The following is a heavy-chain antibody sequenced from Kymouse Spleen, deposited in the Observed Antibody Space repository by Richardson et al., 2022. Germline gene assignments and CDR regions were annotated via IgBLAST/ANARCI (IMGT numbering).Heavy chain of an antibody. CDR1: GFTFSSYG. CDR3: ARDAPGITGTTDNWFDP. Sequence: QVQLVESGGGVVQPGRSLRLSCAASGFTFSSYGMHWVRQAPGKGLEWVAVIWYDGSNKYYADSVKGRFTISRDNSKNTLYLQMNSLRAEDTAVYYCARDAPGITGTTDNWFDPWGQGTLVTVSS. CDR2: IWYDGSNK. D-gene: IGHD1-7*01. V-gene: IGHV3-33*01. J-gene: IGHJ5*02.